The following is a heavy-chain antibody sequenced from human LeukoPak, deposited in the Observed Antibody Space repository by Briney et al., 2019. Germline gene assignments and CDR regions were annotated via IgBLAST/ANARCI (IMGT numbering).Heavy chain of an antibody. J-gene: IGHJ6*02. Sequence: GASLRLSCAASGFTFSSYAMSWVRQAPGKGLEWVSAISGSGGSTYYADSVKGRFTISRDNSKNTLNLQMNSLRAEDTAVYYCAKRGDSGSYHYYDYGIDVWGQGTTVTVSS. CDR3: AKRGDSGSYHYYDYGIDV. D-gene: IGHD1-26*01. CDR2: ISGSGGST. V-gene: IGHV3-23*01. CDR1: GFTFSSYA.